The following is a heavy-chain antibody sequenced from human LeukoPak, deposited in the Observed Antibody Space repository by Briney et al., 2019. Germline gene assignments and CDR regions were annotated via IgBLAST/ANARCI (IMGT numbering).Heavy chain of an antibody. Sequence: PSETLSLTCTVSGGSISSGGYYWSWIRKHPGKGLEWNGYIYYSGSTYYNPSLKSRVTISVDTSKNQFSLKLSSVTAADTAVYYCARARGRGYYYYMDVWGKGTTVTVSS. CDR3: ARARGRGYYYYMDV. J-gene: IGHJ6*03. CDR1: GGSISSGGYY. D-gene: IGHD3-10*01. CDR2: IYYSGST. V-gene: IGHV4-31*03.